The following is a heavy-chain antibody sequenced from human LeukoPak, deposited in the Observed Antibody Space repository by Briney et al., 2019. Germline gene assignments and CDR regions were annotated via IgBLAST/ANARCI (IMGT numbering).Heavy chain of an antibody. CDR2: IYYSGST. J-gene: IGHJ4*02. V-gene: IGHV4-39*01. Sequence: SETQSLTCTVSGGSISSSSYYWGWIRQPPGKGLEWIGSIYYSGSTYYNPSLKSRVTISVDTSKNQFSLKLSSVTAADTAVYYCARQEYYYDSSGYYLIWGQGTLVTVSS. CDR3: ARQEYYYDSSGYYLI. D-gene: IGHD3-22*01. CDR1: GGSISSSSYY.